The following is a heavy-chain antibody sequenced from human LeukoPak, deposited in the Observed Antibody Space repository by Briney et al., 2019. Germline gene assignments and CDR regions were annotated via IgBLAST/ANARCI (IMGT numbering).Heavy chain of an antibody. CDR2: IYYTGST. J-gene: IGHJ3*02. D-gene: IGHD2-2*01. CDR1: GGSISTYY. Sequence: SETLSLTCTVSGGSISTYYWSWIRQPPGKGLEWIGYIYYTGSTNYNPSLKSRVTISVDTSNNHTSLKLSSVSAADTALYYCARGLGYCSSTSCYQAFDIWGQGTMVTVSS. V-gene: IGHV4-59*01. CDR3: ARGLGYCSSTSCYQAFDI.